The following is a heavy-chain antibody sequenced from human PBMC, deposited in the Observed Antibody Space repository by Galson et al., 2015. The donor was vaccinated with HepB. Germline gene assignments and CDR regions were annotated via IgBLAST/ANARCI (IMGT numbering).Heavy chain of an antibody. V-gene: IGHV3-23*01. CDR1: GFTFSSYA. Sequence: SLRLSCAASGFTFSSYAMSRVRQAPGKGLEWVSAISGSGGSTYYADSVKGRFTISRDNSKNTLYLQMNSLRAEDTAVYYCAKTGNPWGIYYDYVWGSYRQDWFDPWGQGTLVTVSS. D-gene: IGHD3-16*02. CDR2: ISGSGGST. J-gene: IGHJ5*02. CDR3: AKTGNPWGIYYDYVWGSYRQDWFDP.